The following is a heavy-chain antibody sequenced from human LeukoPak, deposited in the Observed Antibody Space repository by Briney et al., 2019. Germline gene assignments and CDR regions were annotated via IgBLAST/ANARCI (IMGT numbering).Heavy chain of an antibody. Sequence: PGGSLRLSCAASGFTFDDYGTSWVRQAPGKGLEWVSGINWNGGSTGYADSVKGRFTISRDNAKNTLYMQMNSLRVDDTAVYYCVREASGVSSSAFDVWGQGTMVTVSS. CDR2: INWNGGST. CDR1: GFTFDDYG. J-gene: IGHJ3*01. CDR3: VREASGVSSSAFDV. V-gene: IGHV3-20*04. D-gene: IGHD1-26*01.